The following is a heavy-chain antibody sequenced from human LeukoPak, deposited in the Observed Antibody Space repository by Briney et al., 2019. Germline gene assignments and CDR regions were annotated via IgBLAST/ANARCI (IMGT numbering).Heavy chain of an antibody. CDR2: INNEGSGT. J-gene: IGHJ6*02. V-gene: IGHV3-74*01. CDR1: GFAFSTYW. Sequence: GGSLRLSCAASGFAFSTYWMHWVRQAPGKGLVWVSRINNEGSGTGYADSVKGRFTISRDNAKNTLYLQMNSLRAEDTAVYYCAGDYYDSSYGMDVWGQGTTVTVSS. D-gene: IGHD3-22*01. CDR3: AGDYYDSSYGMDV.